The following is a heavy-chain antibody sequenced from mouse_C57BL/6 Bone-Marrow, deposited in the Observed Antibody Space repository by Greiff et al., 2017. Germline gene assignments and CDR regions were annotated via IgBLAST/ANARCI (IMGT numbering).Heavy chain of an antibody. Sequence: VQLQQSGAELVKPGASVKLSCTASGFNIKDYYMHWVKQRTEQGLEWIGRIDPEDGETKYAPKFPGKATITADTSSNTAYLQLSSLTSEDTAVYYCALTTVVATKYFDVWGTGTTVTVSS. D-gene: IGHD1-1*01. V-gene: IGHV14-2*01. CDR2: IDPEDGET. CDR1: GFNIKDYY. CDR3: ALTTVVATKYFDV. J-gene: IGHJ1*03.